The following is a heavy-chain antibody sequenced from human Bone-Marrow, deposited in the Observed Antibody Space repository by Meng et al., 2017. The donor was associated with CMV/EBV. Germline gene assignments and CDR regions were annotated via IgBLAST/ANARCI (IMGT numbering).Heavy chain of an antibody. CDR1: GFTCSSYG. D-gene: IGHD6-13*01. Sequence: GFTCSSYGMHWVRQAPGKGLEWVAVIWYDGSNKYYADSVKGRFTISRDNSKNTLYLQMNSLRAEDTAVYYCARDGWSLGIAAAGLDYWGQGTLVTLSS. CDR2: IWYDGSNK. V-gene: IGHV3-33*01. CDR3: ARDGWSLGIAAAGLDY. J-gene: IGHJ4*02.